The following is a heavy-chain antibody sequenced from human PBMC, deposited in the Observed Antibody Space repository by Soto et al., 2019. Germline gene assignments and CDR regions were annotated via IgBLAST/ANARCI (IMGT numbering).Heavy chain of an antibody. Sequence: EVQLVESGGGLVQPGGSLRLSCAGSGFSFSTYSIHWVRQAPGKGPEYVAVINNNGATTYYAYSVKGRFTISRDNSKNTAFLQMGSLRDEDMAVYFCAREAGTPGLWYFDLWGRGTLVTVSS. CDR3: AREAGTPGLWYFDL. CDR1: GFSFSTYS. D-gene: IGHD1-1*01. V-gene: IGHV3-64*01. J-gene: IGHJ2*01. CDR2: INNNGATT.